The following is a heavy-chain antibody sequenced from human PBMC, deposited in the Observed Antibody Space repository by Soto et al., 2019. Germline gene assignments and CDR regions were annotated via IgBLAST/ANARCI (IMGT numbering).Heavy chain of an antibody. CDR1: GGSVSRGVFS. Sequence: PPENLCLRCGVSGGSVSRGVFSWNWIRQPRGQCLEWIGYISHGGSPHYTPSLRGRGSIXXXXXXDXIXPXXXSLTPADTAVYFCARGHYYYAMDVWGQGPTVTVS. J-gene: IGHJ6*02. CDR3: ARGHYYYAMDV. V-gene: IGHV4-30-2*01. CDR2: ISHGGSP.